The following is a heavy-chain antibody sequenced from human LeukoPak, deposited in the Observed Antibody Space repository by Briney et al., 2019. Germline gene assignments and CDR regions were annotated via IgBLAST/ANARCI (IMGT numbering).Heavy chain of an antibody. Sequence: WETLSLTCTVSGGSISSSSYYWGWIRQPPGKGLEWIGSIYYSGSTYYNPSLKSRVTISVDTSKNQFSLKLSSVTAADTAVYYCARRSRRKLPDYWGQGTLVTVSS. D-gene: IGHD1-14*01. V-gene: IGHV4-39*01. CDR3: ARRSRRKLPDY. CDR1: GGSISSSSYY. CDR2: IYYSGST. J-gene: IGHJ4*02.